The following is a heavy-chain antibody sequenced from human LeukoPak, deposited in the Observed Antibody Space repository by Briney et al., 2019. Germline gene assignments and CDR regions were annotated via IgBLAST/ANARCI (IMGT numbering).Heavy chain of an antibody. J-gene: IGHJ6*02. CDR3: ATGPRDNWNGYYYYGMDV. CDR2: FDPEDGET. D-gene: IGHD1-20*01. CDR1: GYTLTELS. V-gene: IGHV1-24*01. Sequence: ASVKVSCKVSGYTLTELSMHWVRQAPGKGLEWMGGFDPEDGETIYAQKFQGRVTMTEDTSTDTAYMELSSLRSEDTAVYYCATGPRDNWNGYYYYGMDVWGQGPRSPSP.